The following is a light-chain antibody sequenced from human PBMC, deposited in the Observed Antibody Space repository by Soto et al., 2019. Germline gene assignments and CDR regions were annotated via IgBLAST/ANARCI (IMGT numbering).Light chain of an antibody. CDR1: QSVSSSY. Sequence: EIVLTQSPGTLSLSPGERATLSCRASQSVSSSYLAWSQQKPGQAPRLLIYGASSRATGIPDRFSGSGSGTHFTLTISRLELEDFAVYYCQQYGSSPMYTFGQWTKLEIK. J-gene: IGKJ2*01. CDR2: GAS. CDR3: QQYGSSPMYT. V-gene: IGKV3-20*01.